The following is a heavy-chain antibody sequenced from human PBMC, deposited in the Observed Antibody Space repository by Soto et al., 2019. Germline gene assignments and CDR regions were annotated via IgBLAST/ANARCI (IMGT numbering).Heavy chain of an antibody. CDR2: IYYSGST. CDR1: GFSIISYY. V-gene: IGHV4-59*01. D-gene: IGHD6-13*01. J-gene: IGHJ6*03. Sequence: SETLSHTGPVSGFSIISYYWSWIRQPPGKGLEWIGYIYYSGSTNYNPSLKSRVTISVDTSKNQFSLKLSSVTAADTAVYYCARVPGGLAAAGHYYYMDVWGKGTTVTVSS. CDR3: ARVPGGLAAAGHYYYMDV.